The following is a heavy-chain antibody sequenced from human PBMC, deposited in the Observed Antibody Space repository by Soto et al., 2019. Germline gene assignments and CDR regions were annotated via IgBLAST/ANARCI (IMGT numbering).Heavy chain of an antibody. J-gene: IGHJ4*02. CDR2: ISYDGSNK. Sequence: GGSLRLSCAASGFTFSSYAMHWVRQAPGKGLEWVAVISYDGSNKYYADSVKGRFTISRDNSKNTLYLQMNSLRAEDTAVYYCARDGVYCSGGSCLNLGYWNQGTLVTVSS. CDR3: ARDGVYCSGGSCLNLGY. D-gene: IGHD2-15*01. CDR1: GFTFSSYA. V-gene: IGHV3-30-3*01.